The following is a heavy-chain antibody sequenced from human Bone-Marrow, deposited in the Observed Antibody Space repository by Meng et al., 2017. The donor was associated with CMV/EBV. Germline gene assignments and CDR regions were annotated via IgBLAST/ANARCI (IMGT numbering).Heavy chain of an antibody. Sequence: ASVKVSCKASGYTFTSYYMHWVRQAPGQGLEWMGIINPSGGSTSYAQKFQGRVTMTRDTSISTAYMELSRLRSDDTAVYYCARDLGYCSGGSCSGQDAFDIWGQGTRVTVSS. CDR2: INPSGGST. J-gene: IGHJ3*02. CDR1: GYTFTSYY. CDR3: ARDLGYCSGGSCSGQDAFDI. D-gene: IGHD2-15*01. V-gene: IGHV1-46*01.